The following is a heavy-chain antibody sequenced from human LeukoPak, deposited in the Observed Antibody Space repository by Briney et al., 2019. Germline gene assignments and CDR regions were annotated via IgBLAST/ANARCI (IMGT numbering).Heavy chain of an antibody. Sequence: SETLSLICTVSGGSISSISSGSYYWSWIRQPAGKGLEWIGLIYTSGSTNYNPSLKSRVTISVDTSKNQFSLKLNSVTAADTAVYYCAGEFSYWGQGTLVTVSS. CDR1: GGSISSISSGSYY. CDR3: AGEFSY. CDR2: IYTSGST. J-gene: IGHJ4*02. V-gene: IGHV4-61*02.